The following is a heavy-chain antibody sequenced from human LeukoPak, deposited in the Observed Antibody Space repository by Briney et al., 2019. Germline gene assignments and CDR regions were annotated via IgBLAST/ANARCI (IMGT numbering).Heavy chain of an antibody. CDR1: GFTFSTYA. Sequence: GRSLRLSCAASGFTFSTYAMHWVRQAPGKGLEWVAVISNDGRNKIYADSVKGRFTISRDNSKNTLFLQMNSLRTEDTAVYYCARDPMADFDYWGQGSLVTASS. CDR3: ARDPMADFDY. CDR2: ISNDGRNK. D-gene: IGHD2-8*01. J-gene: IGHJ4*02. V-gene: IGHV3-30*04.